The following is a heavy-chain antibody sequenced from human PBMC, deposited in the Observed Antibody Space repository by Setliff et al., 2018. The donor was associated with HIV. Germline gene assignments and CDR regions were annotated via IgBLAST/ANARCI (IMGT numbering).Heavy chain of an antibody. CDR1: GYTFTNYG. Sequence: ASVKVSCKASGYTFTNYGISWVRQAPGQGLEWMGWISGYNGDTNYAQKLQGRVTMTTDTSTSTAYMELGSLSSVTAADTAVYYCARKVVVIDQYAFDIWGQGTMVTVSS. CDR2: ISGYNGDT. V-gene: IGHV1-18*01. J-gene: IGHJ3*02. CDR3: ARKVVVIDQYAFDI. D-gene: IGHD3-22*01.